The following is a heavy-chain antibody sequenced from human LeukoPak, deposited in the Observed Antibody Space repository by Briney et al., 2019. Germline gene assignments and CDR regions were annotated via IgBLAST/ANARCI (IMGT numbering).Heavy chain of an antibody. J-gene: IGHJ4*02. Sequence: GGSLRHSCAASGFTFNSYTMNWVRQAPGKGLEWVSYIRSSTGTTSYADSVKGRFTIPTDNAKNSVYLQMASLRAEDTAVYFCARDEKYAFDHWGQGTLVTVSS. CDR3: ARDEKYAFDH. CDR1: GFTFNSYT. V-gene: IGHV3-48*01. CDR2: IRSSTGTT.